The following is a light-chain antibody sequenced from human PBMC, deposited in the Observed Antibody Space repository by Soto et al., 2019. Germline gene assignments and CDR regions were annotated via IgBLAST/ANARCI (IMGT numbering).Light chain of an antibody. Sequence: DIQMTQSPSTLSASVGDRVTITCRASQSISGSLAWYQQEPGKAPKLLIYEASNLKSGVPSRFSGSGSGTEYTLTISSLQPDDSASYYCQQYNGFWTFGQGTRVEI. V-gene: IGKV1-5*03. J-gene: IGKJ1*01. CDR2: EAS. CDR3: QQYNGFWT. CDR1: QSISGS.